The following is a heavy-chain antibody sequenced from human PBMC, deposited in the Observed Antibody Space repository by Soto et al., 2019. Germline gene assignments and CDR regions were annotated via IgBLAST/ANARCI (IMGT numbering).Heavy chain of an antibody. CDR1: GFTFSSYG. CDR2: ISYDGSNK. V-gene: IGHV3-30*18. CDR3: AKDRYDFWSAPARGY. Sequence: QVQLVESGGGVVQPGRSLRLSCAASGFTFSSYGMHWVRQAPGKGLEWVAVISYDGSNKYYADSVKGRFTISRDNSKNTLYLQMNSLRAEDTAVYYCAKDRYDFWSAPARGYWGQGTLVTVSS. J-gene: IGHJ4*02. D-gene: IGHD3-3*01.